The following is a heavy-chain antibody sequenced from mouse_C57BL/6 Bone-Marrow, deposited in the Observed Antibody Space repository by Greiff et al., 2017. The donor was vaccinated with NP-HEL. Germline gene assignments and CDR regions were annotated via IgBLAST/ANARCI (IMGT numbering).Heavy chain of an antibody. D-gene: IGHD3-2*02. J-gene: IGHJ2*01. CDR3: ARQRQLRLRGGYFDY. CDR2: ISSGGSYT. Sequence: EVHLVESGGDLVKPGGSLKLSCAASGFTFSSYGMSWVRQTPDKRLEWVATISSGGSYTYYPDSVKGRFTISRDNAKNTLYLQMSSLKSEDTAMYYCARQRQLRLRGGYFDYWGQGTTLTGSS. V-gene: IGHV5-6*01. CDR1: GFTFSSYG.